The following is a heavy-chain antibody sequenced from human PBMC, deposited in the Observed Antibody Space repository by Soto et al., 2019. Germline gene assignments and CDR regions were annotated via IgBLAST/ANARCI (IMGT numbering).Heavy chain of an antibody. D-gene: IGHD3-10*01. CDR1: GFTFSSYA. J-gene: IGHJ4*02. Sequence: GGSLRLSCAASGFTFSSYAMSWVRQAPGKGLEWVSTVGVSGATTYYTDSVKGRFTISRDNSNNTLFLRMHSLRAEDTAIYYCAKFRAGLGSQTDSWGQGTLVTVSS. CDR3: AKFRAGLGSQTDS. CDR2: VGVSGATT. V-gene: IGHV3-23*01.